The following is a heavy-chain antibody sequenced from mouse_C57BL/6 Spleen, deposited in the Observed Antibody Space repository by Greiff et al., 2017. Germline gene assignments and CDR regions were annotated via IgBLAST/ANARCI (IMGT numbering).Heavy chain of an antibody. CDR3: ARGELRLRTFDY. CDR2: IYPSDSET. CDR1: GYTFTSYW. D-gene: IGHD3-2*02. Sequence: VQLQQPGAELVRPGSSVKLSCKASGYTFTSYWMDWVKQRPGQGLEWIGNIYPSDSETHYNQKFKDKATLTVDKSSSTAYMQLSSLTSEDSAVYDCARGELRLRTFDYWGQGTTLTVSS. V-gene: IGHV1-61*01. J-gene: IGHJ2*01.